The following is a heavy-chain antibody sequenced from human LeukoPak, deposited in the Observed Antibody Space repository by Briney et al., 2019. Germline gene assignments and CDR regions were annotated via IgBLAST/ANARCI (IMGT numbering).Heavy chain of an antibody. V-gene: IGHV4-59*01. CDR1: GGSISSYY. CDR2: IYYSGST. J-gene: IGHJ4*02. CDR3: ARERIVGAVNLFDY. Sequence: PSETLSLTCTVSGGSISSYYWSWIRQPPGKGLEWIGYIYYSGSTNYNPSLKSRVTISVDTSKNQFSLKLSSVTAADTAVYYCARERIVGAVNLFDYWGQGTLVTVSS. D-gene: IGHD1-26*01.